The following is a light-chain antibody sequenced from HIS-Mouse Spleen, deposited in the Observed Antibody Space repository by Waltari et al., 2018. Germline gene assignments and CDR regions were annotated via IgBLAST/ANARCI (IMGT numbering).Light chain of an antibody. Sequence: QSALTQPASVSGSPGQSITISCTGTSSDVGSYNLVSWYQQHPGKAPKLMIYEGSKRPSRVSNRFSGSKSGNTASLTISWLQAEDEADYYCCSYAGSSTWVFGGGTKLTVL. CDR2: EGS. CDR1: SSDVGSYNL. V-gene: IGLV2-23*01. CDR3: CSYAGSSTWV. J-gene: IGLJ3*02.